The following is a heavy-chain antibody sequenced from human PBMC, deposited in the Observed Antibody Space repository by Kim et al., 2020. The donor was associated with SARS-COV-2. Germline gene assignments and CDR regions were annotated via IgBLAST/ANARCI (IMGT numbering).Heavy chain of an antibody. D-gene: IGHD3-10*01. CDR3: ARGADGSGSVDY. V-gene: IGHV3-13*01. J-gene: IGHJ4*02. Sequence: YDPGSVKGRFTITRENAKNSLYLQMNSLRAGDTAVYYCARGADGSGSVDYWGQGTLVTVSS.